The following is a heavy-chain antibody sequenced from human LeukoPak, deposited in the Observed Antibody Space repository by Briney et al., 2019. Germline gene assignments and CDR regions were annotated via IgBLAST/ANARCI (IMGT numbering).Heavy chain of an antibody. Sequence: SETLSLTCTVSGVSISSSYWTWIRQSPGKGLECVGYISNSGGTRYYPSVQSRVIISVDPSKNQVSLKLSSLTAADTAMYYCARHVPLAKPGRRFDPWGQGILVTVSS. CDR1: GVSISSSY. V-gene: IGHV4-59*08. CDR2: ISNSGGT. J-gene: IGHJ5*02. D-gene: IGHD3-3*02. CDR3: ARHVPLAKPGRRFDP.